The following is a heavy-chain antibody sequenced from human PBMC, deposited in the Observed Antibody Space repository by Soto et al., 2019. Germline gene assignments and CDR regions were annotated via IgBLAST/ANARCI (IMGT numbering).Heavy chain of an antibody. Sequence: PGGSLRLSCAASGFTFSSYAMSWVRQAPGKGLEWVSAISGSGGSTYYADSVKGRFTISRDNSKNTLYLQMNSLRAEDTAVYYCAKVPSPHCSGGSCPPDDWGQGTLVNVAS. J-gene: IGHJ4*02. D-gene: IGHD2-15*01. V-gene: IGHV3-23*01. CDR1: GFTFSSYA. CDR2: ISGSGGST. CDR3: AKVPSPHCSGGSCPPDD.